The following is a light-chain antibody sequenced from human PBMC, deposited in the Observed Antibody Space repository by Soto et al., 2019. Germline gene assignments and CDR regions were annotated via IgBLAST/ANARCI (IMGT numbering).Light chain of an antibody. V-gene: IGKV3-11*01. Sequence: EIVLTQSPATLSLSPGQRATLSCRASQSVGIYLTWYQQKPGQAPRLLIYDAFNRATDIPARFSGSGSGTDFTPTISSLEPEDFAVYYCQQRYNWPPITFGQGTRLEIK. J-gene: IGKJ5*01. CDR2: DAF. CDR3: QQRYNWPPIT. CDR1: QSVGIY.